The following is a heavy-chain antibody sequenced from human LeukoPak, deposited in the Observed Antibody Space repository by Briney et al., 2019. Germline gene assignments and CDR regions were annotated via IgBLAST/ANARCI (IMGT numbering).Heavy chain of an antibody. J-gene: IGHJ5*02. CDR3: ARDNSVGDTAWWFDP. D-gene: IGHD1-26*01. CDR1: GYTFSDNY. CDR2: INPSGSST. Sequence: ASVKVSCKPSGYTFSDNYIHWVRQAPGQGLEWMGLINPSGSSTSYAQKFQGRLSLTRDMSTSTDYMELSSLRSEDTAVYYCARDNSVGDTAWWFDPWGQGTLVTVSP. V-gene: IGHV1-46*01.